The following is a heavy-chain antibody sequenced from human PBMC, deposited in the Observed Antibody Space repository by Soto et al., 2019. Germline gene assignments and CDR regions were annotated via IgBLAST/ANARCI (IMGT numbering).Heavy chain of an antibody. D-gene: IGHD5-12*01. Sequence: GGSLRLSCAASGFTFSDYWMHWVRQAPGKGLEWVSRIKRDGSTTNYADSVKGRFTISRDNAKNTLYLEMNSLRVEDTADYYCARGAITSSYEDVWGKGTTVTVSS. J-gene: IGHJ6*04. CDR3: ARGAITSSYEDV. V-gene: IGHV3-74*01. CDR2: IKRDGSTT. CDR1: GFTFSDYW.